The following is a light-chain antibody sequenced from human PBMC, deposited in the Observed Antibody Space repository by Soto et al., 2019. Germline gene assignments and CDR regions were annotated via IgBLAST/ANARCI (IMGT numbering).Light chain of an antibody. J-gene: IGKJ1*01. CDR2: AAS. Sequence: EIVLTQSPGTLSVSPGERATLSCRGSQSVTSNFLAWYQQKPGQSPRLLISAASTRASDVPDRFSGSGSGTDFTLTITRLEPEDFAVYYWKQYGSLPWTFGQGTKVE. CDR1: QSVTSNF. V-gene: IGKV3-20*01. CDR3: KQYGSLPWT.